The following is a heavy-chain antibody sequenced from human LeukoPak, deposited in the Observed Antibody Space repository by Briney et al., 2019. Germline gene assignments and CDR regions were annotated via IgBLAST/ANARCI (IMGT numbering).Heavy chain of an antibody. CDR3: ARDFCSDGSCYSYFHY. Sequence: SETLSLTCSVSGGSISGYYWSWIRQPPGEGLEWIGYIYSTGGTNYNPSLKSRVIISLDTSKNQFSLGLSSVTAADTAVYYCARDFCSDGSCYSYFHYWGQGILVTVSS. J-gene: IGHJ4*02. D-gene: IGHD2-15*01. CDR2: IYSTGGT. CDR1: GGSISGYY. V-gene: IGHV4-59*01.